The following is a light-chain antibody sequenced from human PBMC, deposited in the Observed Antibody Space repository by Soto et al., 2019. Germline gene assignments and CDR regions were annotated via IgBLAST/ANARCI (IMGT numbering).Light chain of an antibody. J-gene: IGLJ2*01. CDR2: ELS. CDR3: CSYAGSSTFV. Sequence: QSALTQPASVSGSPGQSITISCTGTSSDVGSYNLVSWYQQHPGKAPKLMIYELSKRPSGVSNRFSGSKSGNTTSLTISGLQAEDEADYYCCSYAGSSTFVFGGGTQLTVL. V-gene: IGLV2-23*02. CDR1: SSDVGSYNL.